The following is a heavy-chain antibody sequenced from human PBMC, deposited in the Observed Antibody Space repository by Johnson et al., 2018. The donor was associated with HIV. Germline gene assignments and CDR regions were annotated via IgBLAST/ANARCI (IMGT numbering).Heavy chain of an antibody. CDR1: GFTFSSYA. V-gene: IGHV3-30-3*01. D-gene: IGHD6-19*01. CDR3: AREGGPWLVLVAAFDI. J-gene: IGHJ3*02. Sequence: QVQLVEYGGGVVQPGRSLRLSCAASGFTFSSYAMHWVRQAPGKGLEWVAVISYDGSNKYYADSVKGRFTISRDNSKNTLYLQMNSLRAEDTAVYYCAREGGPWLVLVAAFDIWGQGTMVTVSS. CDR2: ISYDGSNK.